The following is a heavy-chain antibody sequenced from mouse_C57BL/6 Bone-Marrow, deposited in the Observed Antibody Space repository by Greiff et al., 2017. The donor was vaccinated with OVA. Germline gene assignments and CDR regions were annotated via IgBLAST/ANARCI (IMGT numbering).Heavy chain of an antibody. CDR2: IYPGDGDT. V-gene: IGHV1-80*01. CDR1: GYAFSSYW. Sequence: VQLQQSGAELVKPGASVKISCKASGYAFSSYWMNWVKQRPGKGLEWIGPIYPGDGDTNYNGKFKGKATLTADTSSSTAYMQHSSLTSEDSEVYVGARSAYYSNAMDYWGQGTSVTVSS. J-gene: IGHJ4*01. CDR3: ARSAYYSNAMDY. D-gene: IGHD2-5*01.